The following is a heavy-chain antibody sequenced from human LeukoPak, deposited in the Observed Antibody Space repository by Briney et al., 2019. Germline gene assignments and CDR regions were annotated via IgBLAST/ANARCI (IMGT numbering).Heavy chain of an antibody. CDR3: ARRSYGVPFDP. D-gene: IGHD3-10*01. J-gene: IGHJ5*02. V-gene: IGHV4-39*01. CDR1: GASINSGTYY. Sequence: SETLSLTCTVSGASINSGTYYWGWVRQPPGKGLEWIGTFSYSGNIYYNPSPKSRVTISVDMSKNQFSLELTSVTAADTAVYYCARRSYGVPFDPWGQGTLVTVSS. CDR2: FSYSGNI.